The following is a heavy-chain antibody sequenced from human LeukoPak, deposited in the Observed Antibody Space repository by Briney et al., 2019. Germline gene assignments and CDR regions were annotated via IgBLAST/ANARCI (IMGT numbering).Heavy chain of an antibody. CDR2: ISSSSSYI. CDR1: GFTFSSYR. CDR3: ARALSSGSRGIGY. V-gene: IGHV3-21*01. D-gene: IGHD6-19*01. J-gene: IGHJ4*02. Sequence: GGSLRLSCAASGFTFSSYRMNWVRQAPGKGLEWVSSISSSSSYIYYADSVKGRFTISRDNAKNSLYLQMNSLRAEDTALYYCARALSSGSRGIGYWGQGTLVTVSS.